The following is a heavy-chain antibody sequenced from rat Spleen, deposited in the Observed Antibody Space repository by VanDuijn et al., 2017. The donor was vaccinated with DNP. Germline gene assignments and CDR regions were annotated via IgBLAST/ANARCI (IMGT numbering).Heavy chain of an antibody. V-gene: IGHV2-6*01. J-gene: IGHJ4*01. CDR3: ARYYGYNYYAMDA. Sequence: QVQLKESGPGLVQPSQTLSLTCTVAGLSLTSYNVHWVRQPPGKGLEWIAAISSGGSTYYNSLFKFRLSISRDTSKSQVFLRMNSLQTEDSAIYFCARYYGYNYYAMDAWGQGTSVTVSS. CDR2: ISSGGST. D-gene: IGHD1-9*01. CDR1: GLSLTSYN.